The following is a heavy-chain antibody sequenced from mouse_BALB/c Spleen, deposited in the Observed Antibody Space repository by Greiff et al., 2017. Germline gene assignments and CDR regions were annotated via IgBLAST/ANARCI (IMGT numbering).Heavy chain of an antibody. J-gene: IGHJ4*01. CDR2: IDPENGDT. Sequence: VQLQQSGAELVRSGASVKLSCTASGFNIKDYYMHWVKQRPEQGLEWIGWIDPENGDTEYAPKFQGKATMTADTSSNTAYLQLSSLTSEDTAVYYCARTYYGSSWDYYAMDYWGQGTSVTVSS. D-gene: IGHD1-1*01. V-gene: IGHV14-4*02. CDR3: ARTYYGSSWDYYAMDY. CDR1: GFNIKDYY.